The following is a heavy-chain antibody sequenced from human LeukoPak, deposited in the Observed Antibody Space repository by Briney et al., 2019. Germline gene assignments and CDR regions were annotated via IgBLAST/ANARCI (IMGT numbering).Heavy chain of an antibody. CDR2: INTNTGNP. J-gene: IGHJ4*02. D-gene: IGHD3-22*01. V-gene: IGHV7-4-1*02. CDR1: GYTFTSYA. Sequence: GASVTVSCKASGYTFTSYAMNWVRQAPGQGLEWMAWINTNTGNPTYAQGFTGRFVFSLDSSVSTAYLQISSLKAEDTAVYYCARDLTMTVVAIGYWGQGTLVTVSP. CDR3: ARDLTMTVVAIGY.